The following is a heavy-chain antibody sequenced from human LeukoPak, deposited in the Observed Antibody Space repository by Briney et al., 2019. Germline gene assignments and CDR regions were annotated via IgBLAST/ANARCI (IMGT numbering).Heavy chain of an antibody. J-gene: IGHJ3*02. CDR1: GGSISSYY. CDR2: VSYSGST. Sequence: SETLSLTCTVSGGSISSYYWSWIRQPPGKGLEWIGYVSYSGSTNYDPSLKSRVTISVDTSKNQFSLKLSSVTAADTAVYYCARGGYYDRSGNSYKFGFDMWGQGTMVTVSS. V-gene: IGHV4-59*01. D-gene: IGHD3-22*01. CDR3: ARGGYYDRSGNSYKFGFDM.